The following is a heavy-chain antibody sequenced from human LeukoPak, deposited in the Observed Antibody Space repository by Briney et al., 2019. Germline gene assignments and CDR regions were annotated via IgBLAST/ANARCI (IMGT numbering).Heavy chain of an antibody. CDR2: ISGSGGST. D-gene: IGHD2-2*01. Sequence: PGGSLRLSCAASGFTFSSYAMSWVRQAPGKGLEWVSAISGSGGSTYYADSVKGRFTISRDNSKNTLYLQMSSLRAEDTAVYYCVRAAPRDCSSTSCSLFDNWGQGILVTVSS. J-gene: IGHJ4*02. CDR3: VRAAPRDCSSTSCSLFDN. V-gene: IGHV3-23*01. CDR1: GFTFSSYA.